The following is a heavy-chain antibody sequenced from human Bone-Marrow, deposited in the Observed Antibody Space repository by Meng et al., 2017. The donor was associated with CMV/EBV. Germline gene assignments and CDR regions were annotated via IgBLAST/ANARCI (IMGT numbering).Heavy chain of an antibody. V-gene: IGHV1-8*01. J-gene: IGHJ4*02. Sequence: ASVKVSCKASGYTFTSYDINWVRQATGQGLEWMGWMNPNSGNTGYAQKFQGRVTMTRNTSISTAYMELSSLRSEDTDVYYCARYYDILTGPDYWGQGTLVTVSS. CDR1: GYTFTSYD. CDR2: MNPNSGNT. CDR3: ARYYDILTGPDY. D-gene: IGHD3-9*01.